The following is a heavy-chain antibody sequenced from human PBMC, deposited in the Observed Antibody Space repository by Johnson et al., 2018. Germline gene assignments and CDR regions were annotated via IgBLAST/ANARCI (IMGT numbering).Heavy chain of an antibody. J-gene: IGHJ5*02. CDR3: TTHLGFWSGDCHDGIDP. Sequence: VQLVESGGGLVKPGGSLRLSCAASGFNFINAWMNWVRRTPGKGLEWVGRIKRKTSGESPEYAAPVKGRFTISRDDSRNTLYLQMNTLGTEDTGVYYCTTHLGFWSGDCHDGIDPWGQGTLVTVSS. CDR1: GFNFINAW. CDR2: IKRKTSGESP. D-gene: IGHD3-3*01. V-gene: IGHV3-15*07.